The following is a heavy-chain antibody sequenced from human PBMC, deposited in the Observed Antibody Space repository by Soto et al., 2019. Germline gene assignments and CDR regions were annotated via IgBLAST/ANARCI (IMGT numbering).Heavy chain of an antibody. CDR3: ASRPNPWQWLDGDY. V-gene: IGHV3-23*01. CDR2: ISGSGGST. Sequence: EVQLLESGGGLVQPGGSLRLSCAASGFTFSSYAMSWVRQAPGKGLEWVSAISGSGGSTYYADSVKGRFTISRDNSKNTLYLQMNSLRAEDTAVYYCASRPNPWQWLDGDYWGQGTLVTVSS. CDR1: GFTFSSYA. J-gene: IGHJ4*02. D-gene: IGHD6-19*01.